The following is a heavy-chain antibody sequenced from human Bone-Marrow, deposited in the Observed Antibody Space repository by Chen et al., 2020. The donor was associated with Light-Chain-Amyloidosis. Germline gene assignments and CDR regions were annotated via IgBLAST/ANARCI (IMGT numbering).Heavy chain of an antibody. V-gene: IGHV3-7*03. Sequence: EVQLLESGGGLVQPGGSLSLSCAASGFTFPPYWMTWVRRPPGKGLGWVATIKPDGTETYYVDSVRGRFTISRDNAQNSLFLRMSSLGVEDTAVYYCARGGTREVDTPFWGQGTLVTVSS. CDR1: GFTFPPYW. D-gene: IGHD5-18*01. J-gene: IGHJ4*02. CDR2: IKPDGTET. CDR3: ARGGTREVDTPF.